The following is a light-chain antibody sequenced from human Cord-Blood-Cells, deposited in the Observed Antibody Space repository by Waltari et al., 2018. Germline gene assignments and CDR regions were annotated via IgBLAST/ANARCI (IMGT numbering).Light chain of an antibody. CDR2: DVS. CDR1: SSDFGGYNY. CDR3: SSYTSSSTVV. V-gene: IGLV2-14*01. J-gene: IGLJ2*01. Sequence: QSALTQPASVSGSPGQLITISCTRTSSDFGGYNYVSWYQQHPCKAPKLMIYDVSNRPSGVSNSFSGSKSGNTASLTISGLQAEDEADYYCSSYTSSSTVVFGGGTKLTVL.